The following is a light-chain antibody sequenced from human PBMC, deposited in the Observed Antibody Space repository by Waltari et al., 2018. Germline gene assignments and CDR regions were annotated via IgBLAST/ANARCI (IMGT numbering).Light chain of an antibody. CDR1: SRKSGKNF. V-gene: IGLV1-47*01. CDR2: RNN. Sequence: QSVVTQPPSASGTPGQRVRSPCYGSSRKSGKNFFCFYHQSPWTAPKLLIYRNNPRPPGVPDRFSCSKSVTSASLAISGLRSEDESDYYCATWDDTLRGWVFGGVTKLTVL. J-gene: IGLJ3*02. CDR3: ATWDDTLRGWV.